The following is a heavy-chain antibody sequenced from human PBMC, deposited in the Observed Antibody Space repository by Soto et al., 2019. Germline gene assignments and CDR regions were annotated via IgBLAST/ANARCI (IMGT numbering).Heavy chain of an antibody. CDR2: IYHSGKT. D-gene: IGHD3-10*01. V-gene: IGHV4-4*02. CDR1: GASIITDNW. Sequence: QVQLQESGPGLVKPSGTLSLTCALSGASIITDNWRSWVRQPPGKETEWIGEIYHSGKTKFNPSVKSRVTISVDTSKNQFSLTVSSVTAADTAIYYCARASASSKLRGVVINWGQGTLVTVSS. CDR3: ARASASSKLRGVVIN. J-gene: IGHJ4*02.